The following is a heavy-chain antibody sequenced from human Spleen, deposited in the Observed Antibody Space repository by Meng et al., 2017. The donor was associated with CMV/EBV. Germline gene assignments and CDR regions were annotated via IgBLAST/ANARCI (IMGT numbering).Heavy chain of an antibody. V-gene: IGHV3-23*01. CDR1: GFTFSSYA. J-gene: IGHJ4*02. CDR3: ARSSGYYVDYLDY. D-gene: IGHD3-22*01. Sequence: GESLKISCEASGFTFSSYAMSWVRQTPGRGLEWVSSLTASGDSTYYADSVKGRFTISRDNSKNTVYLQMNSLRAEDTALYSCARSSGYYVDYLDYWGQGTLVTVSS. CDR2: LTASGDST.